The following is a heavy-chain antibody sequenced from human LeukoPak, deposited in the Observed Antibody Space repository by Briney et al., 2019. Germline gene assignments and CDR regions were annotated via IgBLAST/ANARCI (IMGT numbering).Heavy chain of an antibody. CDR3: ARAPPIVVVPAASSISFYYYYGMDV. CDR1: GYTFTGYY. J-gene: IGHJ6*02. V-gene: IGHV1-2*02. Sequence: ASVKVSCKASGYTFTGYYMHWVRQAPGQGLEWMGWINPNSGGTNYAQKFQGRVTMTRNTSISTAYMELSSLRSEDTAVYYCARAPPIVVVPAASSISFYYYYGMDVWGQGTTVTVSS. D-gene: IGHD2-2*01. CDR2: INPNSGGT.